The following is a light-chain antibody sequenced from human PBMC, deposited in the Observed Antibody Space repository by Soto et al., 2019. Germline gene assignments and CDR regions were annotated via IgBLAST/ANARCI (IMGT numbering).Light chain of an antibody. CDR1: QSVLKSSNNKNY. CDR2: WAS. V-gene: IGKV4-1*01. Sequence: DIVMTQSPESLAVSLGERATINCKSSQSVLKSSNNKNYLAWYQQKAGQPPELLFYWASTREFGVPDRFSDSGSGTDFTLTISNLQAEDVAVYYCQQYYSTPCTFGQGTKLEIK. J-gene: IGKJ2*01. CDR3: QQYYSTPCT.